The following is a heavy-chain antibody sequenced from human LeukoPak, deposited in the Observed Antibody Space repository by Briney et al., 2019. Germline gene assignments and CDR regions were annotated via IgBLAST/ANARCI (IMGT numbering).Heavy chain of an antibody. D-gene: IGHD6-19*01. V-gene: IGHV3-23*01. CDR3: AKHSSAWYGDAFDI. CDR2: ISGSGGST. CDR1: GLNFRSSG. Sequence: GGSLRLSCVASGLNFRSSGMHWVRRAPGKGLEWVSSISGSGGSTNYADSVKGRFTISRDNSRNTVYLQMNSLRAEDTAVYYCAKHSSAWYGDAFDIWGQGTKVSVSS. J-gene: IGHJ3*02.